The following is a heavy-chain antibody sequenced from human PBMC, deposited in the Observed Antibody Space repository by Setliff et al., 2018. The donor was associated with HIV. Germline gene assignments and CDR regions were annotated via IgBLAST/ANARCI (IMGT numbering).Heavy chain of an antibody. J-gene: IGHJ3*01. V-gene: IGHV4-34*01. Sequence: PSETLSLTCAVYGGSFSGYYWSWIRQPPGKGLEWIGEINHSGSTNYNPSLKSRVTISVDPSKSQFSLKLSSVTAADTAVYYCARGNGYSYRWADAFDLWGQGTMVTVSS. D-gene: IGHD5-18*01. CDR3: ARGNGYSYRWADAFDL. CDR2: INHSGST. CDR1: GGSFSGYY.